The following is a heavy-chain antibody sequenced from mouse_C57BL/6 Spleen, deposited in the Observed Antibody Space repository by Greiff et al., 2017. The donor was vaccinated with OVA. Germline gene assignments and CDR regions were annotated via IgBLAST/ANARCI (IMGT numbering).Heavy chain of an antibody. D-gene: IGHD3-2*02. Sequence: EVQLVESGGGLVKPGGSLKLSCAASGFTFSDYGMHWVRQAPEKGLEWVAYISSGSSSIYYADTVKGRFTIARDNAKNTLFLQMTSLRSEDTAMYYCARGGQLRLYFDYWGQGTTLTVSS. CDR3: ARGGQLRLYFDY. J-gene: IGHJ2*01. CDR2: ISSGSSSI. V-gene: IGHV5-17*01. CDR1: GFTFSDYG.